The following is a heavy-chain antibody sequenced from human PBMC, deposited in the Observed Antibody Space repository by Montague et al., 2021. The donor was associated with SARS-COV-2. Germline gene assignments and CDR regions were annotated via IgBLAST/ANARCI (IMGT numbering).Heavy chain of an antibody. CDR1: GGSFSGYY. CDR2: INHSGST. Sequence: SETLSLTCAVYGGSFSGYYWSWIRQPPEQGLEWIGEINHSGSTNYNPSLKSRVAISVDTSKNQFSLKLSSVTAADTAVYYCASLTVGYCSSTSCDSDWFDPWGQGTLVTVSS. V-gene: IGHV4-34*01. J-gene: IGHJ5*02. D-gene: IGHD2-2*02. CDR3: ASLTVGYCSSTSCDSDWFDP.